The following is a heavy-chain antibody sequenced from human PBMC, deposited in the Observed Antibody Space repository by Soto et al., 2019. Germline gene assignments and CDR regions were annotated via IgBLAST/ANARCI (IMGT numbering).Heavy chain of an antibody. D-gene: IGHD2-8*01. CDR3: AREYCTNGVCSRGKNYYYYMDV. Sequence: PGGSLRLSCAASGFTFCSYGMHWVRQAPGKGLEWVAVIWYDGSNKYYADSVKGRFTISRDNSKNTLYLQMNSLRAEDTAVYYCAREYCTNGVCSRGKNYYYYMDVWGKGTTVTVSS. CDR1: GFTFCSYG. CDR2: IWYDGSNK. V-gene: IGHV3-33*01. J-gene: IGHJ6*03.